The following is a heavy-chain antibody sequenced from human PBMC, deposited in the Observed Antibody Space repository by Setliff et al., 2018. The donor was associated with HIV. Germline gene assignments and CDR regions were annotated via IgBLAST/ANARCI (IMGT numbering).Heavy chain of an antibody. Sequence: SETLSLTCAVSDGSFSDYYWAWIRQAPGKGLEWLGLIHHTGSATYNPSLQSRVTVSLDTSQNQLSLNLSSVTAADTAVYYCARSRPRSMDFYMDVWGKGTTVTVSS. J-gene: IGHJ6*03. CDR3: ARSRPRSMDFYMDV. CDR1: DGSFSDYY. CDR2: IHHTGSA. V-gene: IGHV4-34*01. D-gene: IGHD2-8*01.